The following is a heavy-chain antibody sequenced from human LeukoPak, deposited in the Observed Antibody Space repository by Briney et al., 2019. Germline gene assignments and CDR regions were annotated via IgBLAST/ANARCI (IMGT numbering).Heavy chain of an antibody. CDR1: GFTFSTYT. CDR3: AMDPNRGTDY. CDR2: IGISGGGI. V-gene: IGHV3-23*01. J-gene: IGHJ4*02. Sequence: GRSLRLSCIASGFTFSTYTMYWVRQAPGKGLEWVSIIGISGGGIHYADSVKGRFTISRDDSKNTLYLQMNSLRVDDTAVYYCAMDPNRGTDYWGQGVLVTVSS. D-gene: IGHD3-10*01.